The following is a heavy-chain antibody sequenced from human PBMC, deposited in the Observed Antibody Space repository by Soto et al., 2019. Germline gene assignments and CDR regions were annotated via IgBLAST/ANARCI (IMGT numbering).Heavy chain of an antibody. CDR3: ARCQTKTTVTFGY. Sequence: PGGSLRLSCAASGFTFSSYSMNWVRQAPGKGLEWVSYISSSSSTIYYADSVKGRFTISRDNAKNSLYLQMNSLRAEDTAVYYCARCQTKTTVTFGYWGQGTLVTVSS. CDR1: GFTFSSYS. D-gene: IGHD4-4*01. CDR2: ISSSSSTI. V-gene: IGHV3-48*01. J-gene: IGHJ4*02.